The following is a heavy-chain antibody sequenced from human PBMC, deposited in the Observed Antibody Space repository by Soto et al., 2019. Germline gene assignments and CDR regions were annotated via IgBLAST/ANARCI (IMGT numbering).Heavy chain of an antibody. Sequence: EVQLLESGGGLVQPGGSLRLSCAASGFTFSSYAMSWVRQASGKGLEWVSAISGSGGSTYYADSVKGRFTISRDNSKNTLYLQMNSLRAEDTAVYYCAKDTFGYCSSTSCYGGYWGQGTLVTVSS. V-gene: IGHV3-23*01. CDR3: AKDTFGYCSSTSCYGGY. D-gene: IGHD2-2*03. CDR2: ISGSGGST. CDR1: GFTFSSYA. J-gene: IGHJ4*02.